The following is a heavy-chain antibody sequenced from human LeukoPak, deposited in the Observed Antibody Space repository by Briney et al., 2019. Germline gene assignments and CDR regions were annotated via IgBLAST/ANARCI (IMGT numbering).Heavy chain of an antibody. CDR2: INHSGST. CDR1: GGSFSGYY. J-gene: IGHJ4*02. D-gene: IGHD6-19*01. V-gene: IGHV4-34*01. CDR3: ARPFLRFSSGWHFDY. Sequence: SETLSLTCAVYGGSFSGYYWSWIRQPPGKGLEWIGEINHSGSTNYNPSLKSRVTISVDTSKIQFSLKLSSVTAADTAIYYCARPFLRFSSGWHFDYWGQGILVTVSS.